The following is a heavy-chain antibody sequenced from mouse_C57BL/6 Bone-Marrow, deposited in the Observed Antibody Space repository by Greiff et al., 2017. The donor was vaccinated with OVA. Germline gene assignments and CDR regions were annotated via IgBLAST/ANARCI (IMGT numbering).Heavy chain of an antibody. CDR3: ARKGLDY. J-gene: IGHJ2*01. V-gene: IGHV14-4*01. Sequence: EVQLQQSGAELVRPGASVKLSCTASGFNIKDDYMHWVKQRPEQGLEWIGWIDPENGDTEYASKFQGKATITADTSSNTAYLQLSSLTSEDTAVYFCARKGLDYWGQGTTLTVSS. CDR1: GFNIKDDY. CDR2: IDPENGDT.